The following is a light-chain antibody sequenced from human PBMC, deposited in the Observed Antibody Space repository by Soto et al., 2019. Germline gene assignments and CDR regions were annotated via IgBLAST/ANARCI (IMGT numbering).Light chain of an antibody. J-gene: IGLJ1*01. CDR3: TSSAGSNTYV. Sequence: QSALTQPPSASGSPGQSVTISCTGTKSDIGVYDFVSWYQHHPGKAPRLIIYEVVQRPSGVPDRFSGSKSGNTASLTVSGLQAADEADYSCTSSAGSNTYVFGSGRKVTV. V-gene: IGLV2-8*01. CDR2: EVV. CDR1: KSDIGVYDF.